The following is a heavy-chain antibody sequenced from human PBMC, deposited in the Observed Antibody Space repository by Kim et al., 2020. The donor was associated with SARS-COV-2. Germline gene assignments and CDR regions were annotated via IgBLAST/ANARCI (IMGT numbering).Heavy chain of an antibody. CDR1: GGSFSSYY. Sequence: SETLSLTCAVYGGSFSSYYWSWIRQPPEKGLEWIGEINHSGSTNYNPSLKSRVTISVDTSKNQFSLKVRSVTAADTAVYYCARDFGSGWYRTFDYWGQGTLVTVSS. J-gene: IGHJ4*02. D-gene: IGHD6-19*01. CDR3: ARDFGSGWYRTFDY. V-gene: IGHV4-34*01. CDR2: INHSGST.